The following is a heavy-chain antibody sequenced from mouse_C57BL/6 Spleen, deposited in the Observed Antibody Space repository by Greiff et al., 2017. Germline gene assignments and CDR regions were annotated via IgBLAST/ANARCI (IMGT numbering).Heavy chain of an antibody. CDR3: ARGGLSLRKNY. CDR1: GYTFTSYW. J-gene: IGHJ2*01. V-gene: IGHV1-55*01. D-gene: IGHD1-1*01. CDR2: IYPVSGST. Sequence: VQLQQPGAELVKPGASVKMSCKASGYTFTSYWITWVKQRPGQGLEWIGDIYPVSGSTNYNEKFKSKDTLTVDTSSSTAYMQLSSLTSEDSAVYYCARGGLSLRKNYWGQGTTLTVSS.